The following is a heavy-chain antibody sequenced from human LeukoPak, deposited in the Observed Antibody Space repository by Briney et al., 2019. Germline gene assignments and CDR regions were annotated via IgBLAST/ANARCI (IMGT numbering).Heavy chain of an antibody. V-gene: IGHV3-53*01. Sequence: PGGSLRLSCAASGFTVSSNYMSWVRQAPGKGLEWVSVIYSGGSTYYADSVKGRFTISRDNSKNTLYLQMNSLRAEDTAVYYCARVMRHRIVVVMPKYYFDYWGQGTLVTVSS. CDR3: ARVMRHRIVVVMPKYYFDY. J-gene: IGHJ4*02. CDR1: GFTVSSNY. D-gene: IGHD3-22*01. CDR2: IYSGGST.